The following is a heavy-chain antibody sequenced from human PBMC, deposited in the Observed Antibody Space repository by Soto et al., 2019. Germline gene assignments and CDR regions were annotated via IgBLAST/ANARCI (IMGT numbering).Heavy chain of an antibody. V-gene: IGHV4-39*02. CDR3: AREGGSSSVRLNWFDP. J-gene: IGHJ5*02. CDR1: GGSISSSSYY. CDR2: IFYSGST. D-gene: IGHD6-13*01. Sequence: SETLSLTCTVSGGSISSSSYYWGWICQPPGKGLEWIGSIFYSGSTYYNPSLKSRVTISVDTSKNQFSLKLSSVTAADTAVYYCAREGGSSSVRLNWFDPWGQGTLVTVSS.